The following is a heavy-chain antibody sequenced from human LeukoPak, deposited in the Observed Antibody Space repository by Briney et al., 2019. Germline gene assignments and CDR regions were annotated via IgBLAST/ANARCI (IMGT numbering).Heavy chain of an antibody. V-gene: IGHV3-48*03. J-gene: IGHJ5*02. CDR1: GFXFSSYE. CDR2: ISSTTNIR. CDR3: TRDVGFRFDP. Sequence: GGSLRLSCAASGFXFSSYEINWVRQAPGKGLEWVSYISSTTNIRYYADSVKGRFTISRDNAKNSLYLQMHSLRAEDTALYYCTRDVGFRFDPWGQGTLVTVSS. D-gene: IGHD2-15*01.